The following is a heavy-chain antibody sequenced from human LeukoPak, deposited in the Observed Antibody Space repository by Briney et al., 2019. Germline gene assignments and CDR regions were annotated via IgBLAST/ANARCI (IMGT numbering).Heavy chain of an antibody. CDR3: ARDLRSGSSGWYDYYYYGMDV. V-gene: IGHV4-4*07. CDR1: GGSFSGYY. D-gene: IGHD6-19*01. Sequence: PSETLSLTCAVYGGSFSGYYWSWIRQPAGKGLEWIGRIYTSGSTNYNPSLKSRVTMSVDTSKNQFSLKLSSVTAADTAVYYCARDLRSGSSGWYDYYYYGMDVWGQGTTVTVSS. CDR2: IYTSGST. J-gene: IGHJ6*02.